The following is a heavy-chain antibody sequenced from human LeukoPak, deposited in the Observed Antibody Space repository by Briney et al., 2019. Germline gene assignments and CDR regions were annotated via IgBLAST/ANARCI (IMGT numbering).Heavy chain of an antibody. CDR3: ARDLSGSSGYEG. CDR2: ISSSSSYI. D-gene: IGHD3-22*01. V-gene: IGHV3-21*01. Sequence: GGSLRLSCAASGFTFSSYSMNWVRQTPGKGLEWVSSISSSSSYIFYADSVKGRFTMSRDNAKKSLFLQMNSLRAEDTAVYYCARDLSGSSGYEGWGQGTLVTVSS. CDR1: GFTFSSYS. J-gene: IGHJ4*02.